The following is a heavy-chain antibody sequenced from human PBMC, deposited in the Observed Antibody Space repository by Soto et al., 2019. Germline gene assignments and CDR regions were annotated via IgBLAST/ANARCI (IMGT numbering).Heavy chain of an antibody. D-gene: IGHD2-8*01. J-gene: IGHJ3*01. CDR1: GYTFTSYG. CDR2: ISAYNGNT. CDR3: ARDGYCTNGVWSKGEAFEL. Sequence: SVKVTCKASGYTFTSYGISWVRQAPGQGLEWMGWISAYNGNTNYAQKLQGRVTMTTDTSTSTAYMELRSLRPDDTAVYYCARDGYCTNGVWSKGEAFELWGQGTMVTVSS. V-gene: IGHV1-18*04.